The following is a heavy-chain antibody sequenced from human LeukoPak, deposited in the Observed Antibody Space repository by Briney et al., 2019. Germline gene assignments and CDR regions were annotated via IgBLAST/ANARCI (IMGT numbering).Heavy chain of an antibody. J-gene: IGHJ5*01. CDR3: VRVAMIRGVVFKNWFDS. CDR1: GYTFTSYG. D-gene: IGHD3-10*01. V-gene: IGHV1-18*01. CDR2: ISAYNGNT. Sequence: GASVKVSCKASGYTFTSYGINWVRQAPGQGLEWMGWISAYNGNTNYAQKLQGRVTMTTGTSTSTAYMELRSLRSDDTAVYYCVRVAMIRGVVFKNWFDSWGQGSLVTVSS.